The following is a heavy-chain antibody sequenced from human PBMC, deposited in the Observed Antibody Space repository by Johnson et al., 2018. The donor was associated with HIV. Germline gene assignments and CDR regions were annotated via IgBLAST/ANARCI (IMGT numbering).Heavy chain of an antibody. CDR2: IWFDGSNK. CDR3: ALSGSSVVVAFDI. D-gene: IGHD6-6*01. V-gene: IGHV3-33*01. CDR1: GFTFSNYG. Sequence: QVQLVESGGGLVQPGGSLRLSCAASGFTFSNYGMHWVRQAPGKGLEWVAVIWFDGSNKYYADSVKGRFTISRDNNKNILYLQMNSLRAEDTAVYYCALSGSSVVVAFDIWGQGTMVTVSS. J-gene: IGHJ3*02.